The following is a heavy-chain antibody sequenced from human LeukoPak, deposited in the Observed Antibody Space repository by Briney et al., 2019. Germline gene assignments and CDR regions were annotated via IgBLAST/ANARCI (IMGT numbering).Heavy chain of an antibody. V-gene: IGHV4-39*07. CDR1: GGSISSYY. D-gene: IGHD6-19*01. CDR3: ARFERAVAGYYFDY. J-gene: IGHJ4*02. CDR2: IYYSGST. Sequence: PSETLSLTCTVSGGSISSYYWGWIRQPPGKGLEWIGSIYYSGSTYYNPSLKSRVTISVDTSKNQFSLKLSSVTAADTAVYYCARFERAVAGYYFDYWGQGTLVTVSS.